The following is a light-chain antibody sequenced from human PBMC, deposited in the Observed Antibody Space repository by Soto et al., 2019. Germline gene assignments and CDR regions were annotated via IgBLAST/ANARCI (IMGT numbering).Light chain of an antibody. CDR2: LNSDGSH. CDR3: QTWGTGIHWV. V-gene: IGLV4-69*01. Sequence: QPVLTQSPSASASLGASVKLTCTLSSGHRTYAIAWHQQQPEKGPRYLMKLNSDGSHSKGDGIPDRFSGSSSGAERYLTISSLQSEDEADYYCQTWGTGIHWVFGGGTQLTVL. CDR1: SGHRTYA. J-gene: IGLJ3*02.